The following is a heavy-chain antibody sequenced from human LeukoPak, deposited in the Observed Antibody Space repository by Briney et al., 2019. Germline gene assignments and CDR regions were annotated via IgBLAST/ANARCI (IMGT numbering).Heavy chain of an antibody. CDR2: ISSDGSNK. CDR3: ARSPYSSSPGGFDY. V-gene: IGHV3-30*04. D-gene: IGHD6-6*01. Sequence: HAGGSLRLSCAASGFTFSSYAMHWVRQAAGKGLEWVAVISSDGSNKYYADSGTGRFTISRDNSKNTLFLQMNSLRADDTAVFYCARSPYSSSPGGFDYWGQGTLVTVSS. J-gene: IGHJ4*02. CDR1: GFTFSSYA.